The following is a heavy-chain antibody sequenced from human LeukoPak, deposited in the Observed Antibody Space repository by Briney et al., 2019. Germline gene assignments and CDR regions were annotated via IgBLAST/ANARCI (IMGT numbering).Heavy chain of an antibody. CDR3: ARKGGRSTTNWFDP. V-gene: IGHV4-30-2*01. CDR1: GGSITSGDYS. J-gene: IGHJ5*02. CDR2: IYQSGKT. Sequence: SETLSLTCAVSGGSITSGDYSWSWIRQPPGKGLEWIGYIYQSGKTWYNPSLKSRVTISVDTSKNQFSLRMSSLTAADTAVYCCARKGGRSTTNWFDPWGRGTLVTVSS. D-gene: IGHD3-16*01.